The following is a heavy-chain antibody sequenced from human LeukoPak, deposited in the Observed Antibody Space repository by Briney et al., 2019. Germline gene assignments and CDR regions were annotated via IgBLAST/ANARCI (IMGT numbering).Heavy chain of an antibody. CDR1: GYTFTSYA. CDR3: ARDQSSSWSHYYYMDV. Sequence: ASVKVSCKASGYTFTSYAMNWVRQAPGQGLEWMGWINTNTGNPTYAQAFTGRFVFSLDTSVSTAYLQISSLKAEDTAVYYCARDQSSSWSHYYYMDVWGKGTTVTVSS. CDR2: INTNTGNP. J-gene: IGHJ6*03. V-gene: IGHV7-4-1*02. D-gene: IGHD6-13*01.